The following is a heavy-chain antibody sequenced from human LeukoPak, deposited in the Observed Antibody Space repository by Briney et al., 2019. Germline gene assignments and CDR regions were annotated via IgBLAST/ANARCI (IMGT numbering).Heavy chain of an antibody. Sequence: ASVKVSCKASGYTFTGYFMHWVRQAPGQGLEWMGWINPNSGGTNYAQKFQGRVTMTRDTSISTAYMELSGLTSDDTAVYYCARDILTDDAFDIWGQGTMVTVSS. CDR3: ARDILTDDAFDI. D-gene: IGHD7-27*01. J-gene: IGHJ3*02. V-gene: IGHV1-2*02. CDR1: GYTFTGYF. CDR2: INPNSGGT.